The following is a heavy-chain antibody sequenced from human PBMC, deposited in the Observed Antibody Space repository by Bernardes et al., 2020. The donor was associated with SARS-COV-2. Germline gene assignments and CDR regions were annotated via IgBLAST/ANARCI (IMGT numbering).Heavy chain of an antibody. CDR1: GGSISSSNYY. V-gene: IGHV4-39*01. Sequence: SATLSLTCTVSGGSISSSNYYWGWLRQPPGKGLEWIGSIYYSGSTYYNPSLKSRVTISVDTSMKQISLKLSSVTAADTAVFYCARLRRDCSGGSCYYSPIDYWGQGTLVTVSS. D-gene: IGHD2-15*01. CDR2: IYYSGST. J-gene: IGHJ4*02. CDR3: ARLRRDCSGGSCYYSPIDY.